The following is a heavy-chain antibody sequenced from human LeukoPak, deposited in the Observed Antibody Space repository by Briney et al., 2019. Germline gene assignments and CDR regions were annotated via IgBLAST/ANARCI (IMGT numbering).Heavy chain of an antibody. CDR2: INPSGGST. J-gene: IGHJ4*02. D-gene: IGHD6-13*01. Sequence: PEASVKVSCKAFGYTFTSNYMHWVRQAPGQGLEWMGIINPSGGSTSYAQKFQGRVTMTEDTSTDTAYMELSSLRSEDTAVYYCATYSSSRAPFDYWGQGTLVTVSS. V-gene: IGHV1-46*01. CDR1: GYTFTSNY. CDR3: ATYSSSRAPFDY.